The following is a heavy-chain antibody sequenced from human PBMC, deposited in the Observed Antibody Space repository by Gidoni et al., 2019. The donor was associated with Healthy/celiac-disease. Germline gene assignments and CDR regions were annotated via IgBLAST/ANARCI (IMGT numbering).Heavy chain of an antibody. Sequence: EVQLLESGGGLVQPGGSLRLSCAASGFTFSSYAMSWVRQAPGKGLEWVSAIGGGGGSTYYADSVKGRFTISRDNSKNTLYLQMNSLRAEDTAVYYCAKDFSIGIVVAPDAFDIWGQGTMVTVSS. CDR1: GFTFSSYA. J-gene: IGHJ3*02. CDR2: IGGGGGST. V-gene: IGHV3-23*01. D-gene: IGHD3-22*01. CDR3: AKDFSIGIVVAPDAFDI.